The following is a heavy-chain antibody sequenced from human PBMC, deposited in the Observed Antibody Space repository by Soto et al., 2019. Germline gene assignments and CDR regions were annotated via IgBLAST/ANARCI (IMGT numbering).Heavy chain of an antibody. CDR2: IYPGDSDT. CDR3: ARPRSSSRNYYGMDV. CDR1: GYSFTSYW. Sequence: PGESLKISCKGSGYSFTSYWIGWVRQMPGKGLEWMGIIYPGDSDTRYSPSFQGQVTTSADKSISTAYLQWNSLKASDTAMYYCARPRSSSRNYYGMDVWGQGTTVTVSS. D-gene: IGHD6-13*01. J-gene: IGHJ6*02. V-gene: IGHV5-51*01.